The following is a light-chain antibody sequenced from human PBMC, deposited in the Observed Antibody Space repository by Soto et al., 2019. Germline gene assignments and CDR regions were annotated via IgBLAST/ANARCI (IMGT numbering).Light chain of an antibody. CDR2: DAS. Sequence: DLQMTQSPSSLSASVGDRITITCQASQDIRNHLNWYQQKPGKALKILIYDASNLEAGVPSRFGGSGSGTDFTFTISSLHPEDIATYYCQQYLNVLTFGGGTKVEIK. J-gene: IGKJ4*01. CDR3: QQYLNVLT. V-gene: IGKV1-33*01. CDR1: QDIRNH.